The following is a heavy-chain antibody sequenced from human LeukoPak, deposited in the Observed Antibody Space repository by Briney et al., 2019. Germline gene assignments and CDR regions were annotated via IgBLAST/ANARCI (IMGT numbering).Heavy chain of an antibody. CDR1: GGSISSYC. CDR3: AREGGGGIDY. Sequence: SETLSLTCTVSGGSISSYCWSWIRQPPGKGLEWIGYIYYSGGTNYNPSLKSRVTISVDTSKNQFSLKLSSVTAADTAVYYCAREGGGGIDYWGQGTLVTVSS. J-gene: IGHJ4*02. D-gene: IGHD2-15*01. V-gene: IGHV4-59*01. CDR2: IYYSGGT.